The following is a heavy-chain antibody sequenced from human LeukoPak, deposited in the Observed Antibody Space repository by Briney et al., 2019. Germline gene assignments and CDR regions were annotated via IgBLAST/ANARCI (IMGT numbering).Heavy chain of an antibody. CDR1: GFTFTDYY. J-gene: IGHJ5*02. D-gene: IGHD2-21*01. CDR3: ARSPDVVETWFDL. V-gene: IGHV3-11*03. CDR2: LSTSTTFI. Sequence: PGGSLRLSCAASGFTFTDYYMSWIRQAPGKGLEWVSYLSTSTTFINYADSVRGRFTISRDNAKNSLYMQMNSLRAEDTAVYYCARSPDVVETWFDLWGQGTLVTVSS.